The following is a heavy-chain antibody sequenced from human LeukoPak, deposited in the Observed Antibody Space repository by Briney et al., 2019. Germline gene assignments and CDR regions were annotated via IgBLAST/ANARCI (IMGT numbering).Heavy chain of an antibody. CDR1: GGSISSSSYY. CDR3: ARGYCSGTTCLYSSGWYFDY. Sequence: SETLSLTCTVSGGSISSSSYYWAWIRQPPGKGLEWIGTISYSGTTNYNPSLNSRATIPVDTSNNQFSLKLRSVTAADTSVYYCARGYCSGTTCLYSSGWYFDYWGQGTLVTVSS. V-gene: IGHV4-39*01. J-gene: IGHJ4*02. CDR2: ISYSGTT. D-gene: IGHD2-2*01.